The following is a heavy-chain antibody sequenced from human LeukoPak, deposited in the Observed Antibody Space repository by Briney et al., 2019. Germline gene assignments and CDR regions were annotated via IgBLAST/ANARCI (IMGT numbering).Heavy chain of an antibody. Sequence: GASVKVSCKASGYTFTSYAMHWVRQAPGQGLEWMGWISAYNGNTNYAQKLQGRVTMTTDTSTSTAYMELRSLRSDDTAVYYCARGPYGDYVDYWGQGTLVTVSS. V-gene: IGHV1-18*01. J-gene: IGHJ4*02. CDR1: GYTFTSYA. D-gene: IGHD4-17*01. CDR3: ARGPYGDYVDY. CDR2: ISAYNGNT.